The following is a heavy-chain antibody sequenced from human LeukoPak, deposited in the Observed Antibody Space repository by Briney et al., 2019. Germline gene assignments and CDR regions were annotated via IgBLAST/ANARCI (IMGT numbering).Heavy chain of an antibody. Sequence: ASVKVSCKASGYTFTGYYMHWVRQAPGRGLEWMGIINPSGGTTNFAQTFQGRFTVTRDTSTSTVYMELSSLRSEDTAVYYCARELSSSGLDYWGQGTLVTVSS. CDR3: ARELSSSGLDY. D-gene: IGHD6-19*01. J-gene: IGHJ4*02. CDR2: INPSGGTT. CDR1: GYTFTGYY. V-gene: IGHV1-46*01.